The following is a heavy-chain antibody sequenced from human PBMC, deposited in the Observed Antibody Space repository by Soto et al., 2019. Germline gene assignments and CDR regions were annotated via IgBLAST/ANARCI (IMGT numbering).Heavy chain of an antibody. J-gene: IGHJ4*02. D-gene: IGHD2-8*01. CDR3: AKVQGLIDPYIH. CDR2: ISGSGGST. CDR1: GFIFTYA. Sequence: GGSLRLSCAGSGFIFTYAVSWVRQAPDKRLEWVSAISGSGGSTYYADSVKGRFTISRDNSKNMLYLHMNSLRAEDTAVYFCAKVQGLIDPYIHWGQGTLVTVSS. V-gene: IGHV3-23*01.